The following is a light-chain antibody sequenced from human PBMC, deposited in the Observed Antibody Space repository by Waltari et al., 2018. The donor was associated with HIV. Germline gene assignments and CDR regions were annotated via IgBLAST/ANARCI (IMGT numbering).Light chain of an antibody. CDR2: KDS. Sequence: SYELTQPPSVSVSPGQTARITCSGDALPKKFAYWYQQKPGQAPVLVIYKDSERPSWIPEQFSSSGSGTTGTLTISGVPADDEADYYCQSADSNSTSWVFGGGTKLTVL. J-gene: IGLJ3*02. CDR1: ALPKKF. V-gene: IGLV3-25*03. CDR3: QSADSNSTSWV.